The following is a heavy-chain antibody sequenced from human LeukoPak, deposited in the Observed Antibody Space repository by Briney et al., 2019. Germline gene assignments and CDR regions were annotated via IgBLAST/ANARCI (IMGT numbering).Heavy chain of an antibody. CDR2: ISSSGSTI. D-gene: IGHD7-27*01. V-gene: IGHV3-11*04. J-gene: IGHJ3*02. CDR1: GFTFSDYY. CDR3: ARDLRSNWGSLLDVFDI. Sequence: PGGSLRLSCAASGFTFSDYYMSWIRQAPGKGLEWVSYISSSGSTIYYADSVKGRFTISRDNAKNSLYLQMNSLRAEDTAVYYCARDLRSNWGSLLDVFDIWGQGTMVIVSS.